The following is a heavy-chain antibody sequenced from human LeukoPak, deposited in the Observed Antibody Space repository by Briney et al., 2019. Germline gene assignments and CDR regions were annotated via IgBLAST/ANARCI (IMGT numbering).Heavy chain of an antibody. Sequence: GASVKVSSKASGYTFTSYDINWVRQATGQRLEWMGWMNPNSGNTGYAQKFQRRVTMTRNTSISTAYMELSSLRSEDTAMYYCARIPGRIAAAGASKDDYWGQGTLVTVSS. J-gene: IGHJ4*02. CDR1: GYTFTSYD. V-gene: IGHV1-8*01. CDR3: ARIPGRIAAAGASKDDY. D-gene: IGHD6-13*01. CDR2: MNPNSGNT.